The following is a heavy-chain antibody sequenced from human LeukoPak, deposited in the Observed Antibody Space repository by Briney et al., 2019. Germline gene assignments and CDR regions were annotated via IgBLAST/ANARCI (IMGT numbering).Heavy chain of an antibody. CDR2: IIPIFGTA. CDR3: ARDSGIAAAGRNNWFDP. V-gene: IGHV1-69*13. CDR1: GGTFSSYA. Sequence: ASVKVSCKASGGTFSSYAISWVRQAPGQGLEWMGGIIPIFGTANCAQKFQGRVTITADESTSTAYMELSSLRSEDTAVYYCARDSGIAAAGRNNWFDPWGQGTLVTVSS. D-gene: IGHD6-13*01. J-gene: IGHJ5*02.